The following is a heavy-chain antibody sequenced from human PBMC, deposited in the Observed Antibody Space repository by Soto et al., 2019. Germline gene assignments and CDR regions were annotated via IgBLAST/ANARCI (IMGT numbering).Heavy chain of an antibody. D-gene: IGHD2-15*01. V-gene: IGHV3-30-3*01. CDR1: GFTFSSYA. J-gene: IGHJ4*02. Sequence: QVQLVESGGGVVQPGRSLRLSCAASGFTFSSYAMHWVRQAPGKGLEWVAVISYDGSNKYYADSVKGRFTISRDNSKNTLYLQMNSLRAEDTAVYYCARVRTVVTTAYYFDYWGQGTLVTVSS. CDR3: ARVRTVVTTAYYFDY. CDR2: ISYDGSNK.